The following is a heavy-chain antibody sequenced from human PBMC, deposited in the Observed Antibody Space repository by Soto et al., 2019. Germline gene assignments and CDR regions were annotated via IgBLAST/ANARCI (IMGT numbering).Heavy chain of an antibody. V-gene: IGHV3-48*02. Sequence: EVQLVESGGGLVQPGGSLRLSCAASGFTFSSYSMNWVRQAPGKGLEWVSYISSSSSTIYYADSVKGRFTISRDNAKNSLYLQMNSLRDEDTAVYYCARDLRRDYCSGGSCYYYGMDVWGQGTTVSVSS. CDR3: ARDLRRDYCSGGSCYYYGMDV. CDR1: GFTFSSYS. D-gene: IGHD2-15*01. J-gene: IGHJ6*02. CDR2: ISSSSSTI.